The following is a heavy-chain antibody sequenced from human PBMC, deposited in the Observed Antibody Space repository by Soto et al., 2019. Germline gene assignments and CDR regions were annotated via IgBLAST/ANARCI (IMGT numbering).Heavy chain of an antibody. D-gene: IGHD6-6*01. CDR3: ARRTDSSSSTFPWFEP. CDR2: IYWDDDK. CDR1: GFSLSTSGVG. J-gene: IGHJ5*02. Sequence: QITLKESGPTLVKPTQTLTLTCTFSGFSLSTSGVGVGWIRQPPGKALEWLALIYWDDDKRYSPSLKSRLTITNDTSKNQVVLTMTNMDPVDIATYYCARRTDSSSSTFPWFEPCGQGTLVTVSS. V-gene: IGHV2-5*02.